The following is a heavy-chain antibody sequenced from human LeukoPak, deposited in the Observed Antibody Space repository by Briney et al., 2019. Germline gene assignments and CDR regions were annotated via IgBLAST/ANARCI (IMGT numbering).Heavy chain of an antibody. D-gene: IGHD3-22*01. CDR3: ARRSYYYDSSGYYYYYGMDV. V-gene: IGHV5-51*01. Sequence: GESLQISCKGSGYSFTSYWIGWVRQMPGKGLEWMGIIYPGDSDTRCSPSFQGQVTISADKSISTAYLQWSSLKASDTAMYYCARRSYYYDSSGYYYYYGMDVWGQGTTVTVSS. CDR2: IYPGDSDT. CDR1: GYSFTSYW. J-gene: IGHJ6*02.